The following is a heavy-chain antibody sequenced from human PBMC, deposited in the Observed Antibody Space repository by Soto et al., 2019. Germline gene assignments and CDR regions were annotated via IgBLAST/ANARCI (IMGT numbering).Heavy chain of an antibody. CDR3: ARGLGGSYFIAY. CDR2: ISTNSRYI. J-gene: IGHJ4*02. D-gene: IGHD3-10*01. V-gene: IGHV3-11*06. Sequence: PGGSLRLSCAVSGFNLSDYYVTWIRQAPGKGLEWISYISTNSRYIKYADSIKGRFTISRDNAKSSLYLQMNSLRAEDTAIYYCARGLGGSYFIAYWGQGTLVTVSS. CDR1: GFNLSDYY.